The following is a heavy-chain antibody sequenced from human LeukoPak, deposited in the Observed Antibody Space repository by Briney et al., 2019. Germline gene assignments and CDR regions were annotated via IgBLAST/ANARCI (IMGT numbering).Heavy chain of an antibody. V-gene: IGHV3-30*01. CDR3: AKYSGSFDY. D-gene: IGHD1-26*01. CDR2: ISYDGSNK. Sequence: GGSLRLSCAASGFTFSSYAMHWVRQATGKGLEWVAVISYDGSNKYYADSVKGRFTISRDNSKNTLYLQMNSLRAEYTAVYYCAKYSGSFDYWGQGTLVTVSS. J-gene: IGHJ4*02. CDR1: GFTFSSYA.